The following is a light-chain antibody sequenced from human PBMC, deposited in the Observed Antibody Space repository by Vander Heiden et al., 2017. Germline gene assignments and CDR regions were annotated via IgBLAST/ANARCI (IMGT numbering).Light chain of an antibody. V-gene: IGKV1-5*03. CDR3: QQDNSSPIT. CDR2: KAS. CDR1: QSISSW. J-gene: IGKJ5*01. Sequence: DIQMTQSPSTLSASVGDRVTITCRASQSISSWLAWYQQKPGKAPKLLIYKASSLESGVPSRFSGSGSGTEFTLTISSLQPDDFATYYCQQDNSSPITFGQGTQVEIE.